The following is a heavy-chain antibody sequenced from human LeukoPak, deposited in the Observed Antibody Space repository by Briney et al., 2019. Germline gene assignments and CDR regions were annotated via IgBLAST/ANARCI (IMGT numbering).Heavy chain of an antibody. V-gene: IGHV3-7*01. J-gene: IGHJ6*03. Sequence: PGGSLRLSCEASGFSLSRYWMSWVRQAPGKGLEWVATIKGDKSDTYHVDSVRGRFTLSRDNAKNSLYLQMNSLRVEDTAVYLCTRDPGDVWGKGTTVIVSS. CDR2: IKGDKSDT. CDR1: GFSLSRYW. CDR3: TRDPGDV.